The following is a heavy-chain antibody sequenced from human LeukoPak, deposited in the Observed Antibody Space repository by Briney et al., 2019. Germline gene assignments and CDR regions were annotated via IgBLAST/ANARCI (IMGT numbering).Heavy chain of an antibody. CDR1: GFTFSSYG. J-gene: IGHJ4*02. CDR2: IWYDGSNK. D-gene: IGHD5-24*01. CDR3: ARGAGYNYPYYFDY. V-gene: IGHV3-33*01. Sequence: RSLRLSCAASGFTFSSYGMHWVRQAPGKGLEWVAVIWYDGSNKYYADSVKGRFTISRDNSKNTLYLQMNSLRAEDTAVYYCARGAGYNYPYYFDYWGQGTLVTVSS.